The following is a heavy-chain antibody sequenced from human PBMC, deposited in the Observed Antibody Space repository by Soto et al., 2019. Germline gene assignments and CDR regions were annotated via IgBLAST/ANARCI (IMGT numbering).Heavy chain of an antibody. CDR2: MYYSGST. V-gene: IGHV4-31*03. J-gene: IGHJ4*02. CDR1: GASISSDGYY. D-gene: IGHD4-17*01. CDR3: ARRRQTVTSRFDF. Sequence: QVQLQESGPGLVRPSQTLSLTCTVSGASISSDGYYWGWIRQHPGKGLEYIAYMYYSGSTYYNPALKGRVTMSVDASKIQFSLHLSSVTAADTAVYYCARRRQTVTSRFDFWGQGALVTVSS.